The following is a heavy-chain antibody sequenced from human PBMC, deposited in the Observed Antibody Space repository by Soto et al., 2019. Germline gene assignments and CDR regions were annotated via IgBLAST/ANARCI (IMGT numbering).Heavy chain of an antibody. Sequence: VSVKVSSKAPGYTFTKYGISWVRHAPGQGLEWMGRISAYNGNTNYAQKLQGRVTMTTDTSTSTAYMELRSLRSDDTAVYYCPRSSQSSGWYFYSYYGMDVWGHETTLTVA. CDR1: GYTFTKYG. CDR2: ISAYNGNT. CDR3: PRSSQSSGWYFYSYYGMDV. J-gene: IGHJ6*02. D-gene: IGHD6-19*01. V-gene: IGHV1-18*04.